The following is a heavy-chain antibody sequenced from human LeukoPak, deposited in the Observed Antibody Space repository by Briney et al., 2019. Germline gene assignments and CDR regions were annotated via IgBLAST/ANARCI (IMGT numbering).Heavy chain of an antibody. CDR2: IWYDGSNK. CDR1: GFTFSSYG. D-gene: IGHD3-22*01. J-gene: IGHJ4*02. CDR3: ARGRDYYDTNHFDY. Sequence: PGGSLRLSCAASGFTFSSYGMHWVRQAPGKGLEWVAVIWYDGSNKYYADSVKGRFTISRDNAKNSLYLQTNSLRAEDTALYHCARGRDYYDTNHFDYWGQGTLVTVSS. V-gene: IGHV3-33*01.